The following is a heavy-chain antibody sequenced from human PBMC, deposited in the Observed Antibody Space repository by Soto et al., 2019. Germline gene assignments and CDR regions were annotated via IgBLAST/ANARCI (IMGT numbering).Heavy chain of an antibody. J-gene: IGHJ6*02. Sequence: QVQLVQSGDEVKKPGASVKVSCKASGYIFVHYGIAWVRQAPGQGLEWMGWISPYTGNTHSARKVQGRLTMTTDTSTSTAYMDLGSLTSDDTAVEYCVIVDNYVTPTPQDVWSQGTTVTVSS. V-gene: IGHV1-18*01. CDR2: ISPYTGNT. CDR1: GYIFVHYG. D-gene: IGHD3-16*01. CDR3: VIVDNYVTPTPQDV.